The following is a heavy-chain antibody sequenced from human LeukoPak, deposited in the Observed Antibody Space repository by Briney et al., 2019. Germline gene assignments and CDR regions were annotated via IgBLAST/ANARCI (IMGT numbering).Heavy chain of an antibody. Sequence: SQTLSLTCAISGDSVSSNSAAWNWIRQSPSRGLEWLGRTYYRSKWYNDYAVSVKSRITINPNTSKNQFSLQLNSVTPEDTSVYYCARDLTNYYDHAFDIWGQGTMVTVSS. J-gene: IGHJ3*02. CDR2: TYYRSKWYN. V-gene: IGHV6-1*01. CDR1: GDSVSSNSAA. CDR3: ARDLTNYYDHAFDI. D-gene: IGHD3-22*01.